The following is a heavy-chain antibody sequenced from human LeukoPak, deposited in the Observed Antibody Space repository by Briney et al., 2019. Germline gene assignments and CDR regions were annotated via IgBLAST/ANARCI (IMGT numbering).Heavy chain of an antibody. D-gene: IGHD3-16*02. Sequence: ASVKVSCKASGYTFTSYAMHWVRQAPGQRLEWMGWINAGNGNTKYSQKFQGRVTITRDTSASTAYMELSSLRSEDTAVYYCARGSRGLRLGELPSDFDYWGQGTLVTVSS. CDR3: ARGSRGLRLGELPSDFDY. CDR2: INAGNGNT. CDR1: GYTFTSYA. V-gene: IGHV1-3*01. J-gene: IGHJ4*02.